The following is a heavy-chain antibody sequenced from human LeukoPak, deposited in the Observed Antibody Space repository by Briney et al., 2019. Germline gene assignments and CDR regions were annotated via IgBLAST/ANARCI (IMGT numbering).Heavy chain of an antibody. Sequence: ASVKVSCKVSGYTLVELPMHWVRQAPGKGLEWMGGFHTEDHERVYAQRFQGRIILTEHNSTDTTYMELSGLTSEDTAIYFCTHFDYWGQGTPITVSS. CDR3: THFDY. V-gene: IGHV1-24*01. CDR2: FHTEDHER. J-gene: IGHJ4*02. CDR1: GYTLVELP.